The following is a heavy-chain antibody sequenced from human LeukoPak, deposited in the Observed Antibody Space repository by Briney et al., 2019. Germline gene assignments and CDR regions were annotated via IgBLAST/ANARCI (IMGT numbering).Heavy chain of an antibody. CDR1: GYTFTGYY. J-gene: IGHJ4*02. CDR2: ISAYNGNT. V-gene: IGHV1-18*04. Sequence: ASVKVSCKASGYTFTGYYMHWVRQAPGQGLEWMGWISAYNGNTNYAQKLQGRVTMTTDTSTSTAYMELRSLRSDDTAVYYCARAARGMAPRYYFDYWGQGTLVTVSS. CDR3: ARAARGMAPRYYFDY. D-gene: IGHD6-13*01.